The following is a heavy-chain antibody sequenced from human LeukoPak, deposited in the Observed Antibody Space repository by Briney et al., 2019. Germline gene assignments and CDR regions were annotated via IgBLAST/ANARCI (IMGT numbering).Heavy chain of an antibody. CDR2: ISNSGSYT. CDR3: AREFRYYDILTGYYFDY. D-gene: IGHD3-9*01. CDR1: GFTFSNYS. J-gene: IGHJ4*02. V-gene: IGHV3-21*01. Sequence: TGGSLRLSCVASGFTFSNYSMNWVRQAPGKGLEWVSSISNSGSYTYYADSMKGRFTISRDNAKNTLYLQMNSLRAEDTAVYYCAREFRYYDILTGYYFDYWGQGTLVTVSS.